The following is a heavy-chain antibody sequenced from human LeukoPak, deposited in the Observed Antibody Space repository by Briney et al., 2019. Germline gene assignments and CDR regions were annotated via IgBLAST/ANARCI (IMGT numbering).Heavy chain of an antibody. CDR1: GYTFTGYY. CDR2: INPNSGGT. J-gene: IGHJ5*02. D-gene: IGHD6-19*01. V-gene: IGHV1-2*04. Sequence: ASVKVSCKASGYTFTGYYMHWVRQAPGQGLEWMGWINPNSGGTNYAQKFQGWVTMTRDTSISTAYMELSRLRSDDTAVYYCARGGYSSGWYPISGVGFDPWGQGTLVTVSS. CDR3: ARGGYSSGWYPISGVGFDP.